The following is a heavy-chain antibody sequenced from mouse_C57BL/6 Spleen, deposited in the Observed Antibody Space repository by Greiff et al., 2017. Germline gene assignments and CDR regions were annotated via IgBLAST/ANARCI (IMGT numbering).Heavy chain of an antibody. CDR3: ARKMVVATEGYFDV. CDR2: IDPSDSYT. D-gene: IGHD1-1*01. J-gene: IGHJ1*03. Sequence: QVQLQQPGAELVKPGASVKLSCKASGYTFTSYWMQWVNQRPGQGLEWIGEIDPSDSYTNYNQKFKGKATLTVDTSSSTAYMQLSSLTSEDSAVYYCARKMVVATEGYFDVWGTGTTVTVSS. CDR1: GYTFTSYW. V-gene: IGHV1-50*01.